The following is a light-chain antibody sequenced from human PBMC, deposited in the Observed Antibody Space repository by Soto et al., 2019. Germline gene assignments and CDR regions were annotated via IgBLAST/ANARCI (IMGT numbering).Light chain of an antibody. CDR3: QQFYTTPRT. J-gene: IGKJ1*01. CDR2: WAS. CDR1: QSVLYSSNNKNY. Sequence: DIVMTQSPDSLAVSLGERATINCRSSQSVLYSSNNKNYLAWYQQRPGQPPKLLISWASTRESGVPDRFSGSGSGVDFTLTISSLQAEDVAVYYCQQFYTTPRTFGQGTKVEIK. V-gene: IGKV4-1*01.